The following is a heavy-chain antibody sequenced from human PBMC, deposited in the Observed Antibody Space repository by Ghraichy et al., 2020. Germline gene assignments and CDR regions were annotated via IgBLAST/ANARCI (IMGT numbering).Heavy chain of an antibody. V-gene: IGHV3-23*01. Sequence: GGSLRLSCGASGFTFSSHAMNWVRQAPGKGLEWVSTISGSGVMTYYADSVTGRFSISRDNSKNTLYLQMNSLRAEDSAVYYCAKNPGGTSGTTGDYWGQGTLVTVCS. D-gene: IGHD1-1*01. J-gene: IGHJ4*02. CDR1: GFTFSSHA. CDR3: AKNPGGTSGTTGDY. CDR2: ISGSGVMT.